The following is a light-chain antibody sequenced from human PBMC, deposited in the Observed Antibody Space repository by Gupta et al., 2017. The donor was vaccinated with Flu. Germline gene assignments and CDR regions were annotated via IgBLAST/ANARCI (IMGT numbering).Light chain of an antibody. V-gene: IGLV2-14*03. CDR2: DVS. CDR1: GRDVGNYNY. CDR3: SSYTISSSYL. J-gene: IGLJ1*01. Sequence: QSALTQPAPVSGSPGPSITISCTGTGRDVGNYNYVSWYQQHPGKAPKLMIYDVSNRPSGISNRFSGSKSGNTASLTISGLQAEDEADYYCSSYTISSSYLFGTGTKVSVL.